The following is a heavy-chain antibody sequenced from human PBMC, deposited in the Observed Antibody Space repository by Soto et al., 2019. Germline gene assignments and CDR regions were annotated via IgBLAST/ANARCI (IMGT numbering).Heavy chain of an antibody. J-gene: IGHJ3*02. CDR3: ARASSGEVQDAFDI. D-gene: IGHD6-25*01. CDR1: GGSFSGYY. Sequence: SETLSLTCAVYGGSFSGYYWSWIRQPPGKGLEWIGEINHSGSTNYNPSLKSRVTISVDTSKNQFSLKLSSVTAADTAVYYCARASSGEVQDAFDIWGQGTMVTVSS. V-gene: IGHV4-34*01. CDR2: INHSGST.